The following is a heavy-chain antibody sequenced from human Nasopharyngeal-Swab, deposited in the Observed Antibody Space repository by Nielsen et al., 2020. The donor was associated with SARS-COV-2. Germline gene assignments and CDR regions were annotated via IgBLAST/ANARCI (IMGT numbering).Heavy chain of an antibody. CDR2: INPNSGGT. CDR3: AREEITIFGVVIIRGDGDYYYGMDV. D-gene: IGHD3-3*01. J-gene: IGHJ6*02. Sequence: ASVKVSCKASAYTFTGYYMHWVRQAPGQGLVWMGWINPNSGGTNYAQKFQGRVTMTRDTSISTAYMELSRLRSDDTAVYYCAREEITIFGVVIIRGDGDYYYGMDVWGQGTTVTVSS. CDR1: AYTFTGYY. V-gene: IGHV1-2*02.